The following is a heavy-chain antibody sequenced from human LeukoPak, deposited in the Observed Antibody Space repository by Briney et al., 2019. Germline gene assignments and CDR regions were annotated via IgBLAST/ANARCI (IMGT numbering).Heavy chain of an antibody. CDR3: ASGRTIFYYYMDV. V-gene: IGHV1-2*06. Sequence: ASVKVSCKASGGTFSSYAISWVRQAPGQGLEWMGRINPKRGDKNYAQKFEDRVTMIRETSISTAYMELSRLRSDDTAAYYCASGRTIFYYYMDVWGKGTTVTISS. CDR1: GGTFSSYA. CDR2: INPKRGDK. J-gene: IGHJ6*03. D-gene: IGHD3-3*02.